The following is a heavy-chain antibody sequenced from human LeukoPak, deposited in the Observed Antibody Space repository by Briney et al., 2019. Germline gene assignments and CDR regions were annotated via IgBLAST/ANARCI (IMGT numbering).Heavy chain of an antibody. Sequence: PGWSLRLSCAASGFTVSSNYMSWVRQAPGKGLEWVSVIYSGGSTYYADSVKGRFTISRDNSKNTLYLQMNSLRAEDTAVYYCARDLVSSGWYDAFDIWGQGTMVTVSS. V-gene: IGHV3-66*01. CDR1: GFTVSSNY. J-gene: IGHJ3*02. D-gene: IGHD6-19*01. CDR3: ARDLVSSGWYDAFDI. CDR2: IYSGGST.